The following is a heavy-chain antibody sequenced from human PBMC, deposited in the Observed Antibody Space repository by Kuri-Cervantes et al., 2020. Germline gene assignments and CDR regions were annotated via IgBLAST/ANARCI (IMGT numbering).Heavy chain of an antibody. V-gene: IGHV4-39*07. D-gene: IGHD1-26*01. CDR1: GGSISSSSYY. CDR2: IYYSGST. CDR3: ARLIVGATDYDYYVDY. Sequence: ESLKISCTVSGGSISSSSYYWGWIRQPPGKGLEWIGNIYYSGSTYYNPSLKSRVTLSVDTSKNQFSLKLSSVTAADTAVYYCARLIVGATDYDYYVDYGGQGTLVTVSS. J-gene: IGHJ4*02.